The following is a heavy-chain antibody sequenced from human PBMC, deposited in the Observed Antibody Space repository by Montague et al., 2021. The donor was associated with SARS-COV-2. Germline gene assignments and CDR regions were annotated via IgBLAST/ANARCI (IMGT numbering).Heavy chain of an antibody. CDR2: TYYRSKWHN. CDR1: GDSVSSNSAG. V-gene: IGHV6-1*01. Sequence: CAISGDSVSSNSAGWNWIRQSPSRGLEWLGRTYYRSKWHNDFAVSVKSRITINPDTSKNQFSLQLNSVTPEDTAVYYCAREDCSSTSCYPTYFQHWGQGTLVTVYS. D-gene: IGHD2-2*01. CDR3: AREDCSSTSCYPTYFQH. J-gene: IGHJ1*01.